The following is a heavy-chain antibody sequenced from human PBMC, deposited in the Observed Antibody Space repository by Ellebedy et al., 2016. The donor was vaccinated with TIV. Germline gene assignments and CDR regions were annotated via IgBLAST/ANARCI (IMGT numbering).Heavy chain of an antibody. CDR3: ASDTWRGIWES. V-gene: IGHV4-4*07. CDR1: GGSITSHY. CDR2: IYSDGTP. Sequence: MPSETLSLTCTVSGGSITSHYWSWIRQSAGKGLEWIGRIYSDGTPNYNPSLESRVTMSVDTSRSQFSLRLTSVTAADTAVYYCASDTWRGIWESWGQGTLVTVSS. J-gene: IGHJ5*02. D-gene: IGHD3-3*01.